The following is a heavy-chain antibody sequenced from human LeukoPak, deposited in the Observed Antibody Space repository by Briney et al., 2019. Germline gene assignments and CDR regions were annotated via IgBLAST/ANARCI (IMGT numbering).Heavy chain of an antibody. Sequence: GGSLRLSCAASGFTFSAYWMSWVRQAPGKGLEWVANIKQDGSEEYYADSVKGRFTGSRDDAKNTVYLQMNSLRAEDTAMYFCAKDATPRNSIWDHFDSWGQGTLVTVSS. CDR1: GFTFSAYW. J-gene: IGHJ4*02. CDR2: IKQDGSEE. CDR3: AKDATPRNSIWDHFDS. V-gene: IGHV3-7*03. D-gene: IGHD1-7*01.